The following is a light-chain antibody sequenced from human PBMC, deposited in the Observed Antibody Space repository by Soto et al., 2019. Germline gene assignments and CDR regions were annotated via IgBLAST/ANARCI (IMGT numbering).Light chain of an antibody. V-gene: IGKV1-5*01. CDR1: QTINNW. CDR3: QQYHGFW. CDR2: DAS. J-gene: IGKJ1*01. Sequence: DIQLTQSPSSLSASVGDRVTITCRASQTINNWLAWYQQKPGKAPRLLIYDASSLESEVPSRFSGSGSGTEFSLTISDLQPEDFATYYCQQYHGFWFGQGTKVDIK.